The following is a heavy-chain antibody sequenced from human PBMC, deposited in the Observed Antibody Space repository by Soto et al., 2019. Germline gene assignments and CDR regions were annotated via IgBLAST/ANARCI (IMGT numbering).Heavy chain of an antibody. V-gene: IGHV3-53*01. CDR1: GFTVSSNY. Sequence: GGSLRLSCAASGFTVSSNYMSWVRQAPGKGLEWVSVIYSGGSTYYADSVKGRFTISRDNSKNTLYLQMNSLGAEDTAVYYCASRLYYYDSSGYPFDYWGQGTLVTISS. CDR3: ASRLYYYDSSGYPFDY. D-gene: IGHD3-22*01. CDR2: IYSGGST. J-gene: IGHJ4*02.